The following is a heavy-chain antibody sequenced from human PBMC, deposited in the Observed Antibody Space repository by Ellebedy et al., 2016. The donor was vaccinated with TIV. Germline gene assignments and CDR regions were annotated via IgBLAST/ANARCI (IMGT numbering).Heavy chain of an antibody. D-gene: IGHD3-22*01. CDR3: ARHDPRYYESSGFYYGGWFDP. V-gene: IGHV4-59*08. CDR1: GGSISTYF. CDR2: IDYSGNT. J-gene: IGHJ5*02. Sequence: PSETLSLTCTVSGGSISTYFWNWIRQPPGKGLEWIGYIDYSGNTNYNPSLQSRVTVSVDTSKNQFALKLSSVTAADTAVYFCARHDPRYYESSGFYYGGWFDPWGQGTLVTVSS.